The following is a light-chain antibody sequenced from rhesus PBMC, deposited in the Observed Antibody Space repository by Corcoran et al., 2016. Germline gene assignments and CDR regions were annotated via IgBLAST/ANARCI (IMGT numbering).Light chain of an antibody. Sequence: QAALTQPRSVSGSPGQSVTISCTGTSSDIGGYNYVSWYQQHPGTAPKLMIYDVSKRPSGVSDRFSGSKSGNTASLTISGLQADDEADDYCCSYAGSYSFYIFGAGTRLTVL. J-gene: IGLJ1*01. CDR1: SSDIGGYNY. V-gene: IGLV2-32*01. CDR2: DVS. CDR3: CSYAGSYSFYI.